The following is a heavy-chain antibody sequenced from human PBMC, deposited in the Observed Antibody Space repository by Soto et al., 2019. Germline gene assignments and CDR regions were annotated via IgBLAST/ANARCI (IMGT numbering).Heavy chain of an antibody. D-gene: IGHD4-4*01. J-gene: IGHJ6*03. Sequence: GGSLGLSCAASGFTFSSYWMSWVRQAPGKGLEWVANIKQDGSEKYYVDSVKGRFTISRDNAKNSLYLQMNSLRAEDTAVYYCARELPSNRYYYYYYYMDVWGKGTTVTVSS. V-gene: IGHV3-7*01. CDR2: IKQDGSEK. CDR1: GFTFSSYW. CDR3: ARELPSNRYYYYYYYMDV.